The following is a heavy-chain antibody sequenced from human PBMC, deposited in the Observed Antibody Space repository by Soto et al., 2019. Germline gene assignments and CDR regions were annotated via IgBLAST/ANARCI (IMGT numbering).Heavy chain of an antibody. CDR1: VYTFSNYG. CDR3: ARVVPGAEAWFGP. J-gene: IGHJ5*02. Sequence: SVKVSCKTSVYTFSNYGITWVRQAPGQPLEWLGWISLYSDGTNYAQKFQGRVSMTTDTSTTTAYMELRSLRSDDTAVYYCARVVPGAEAWFGPWGQGTLVTVSS. D-gene: IGHD2-2*01. CDR2: ISLYSDGT. V-gene: IGHV1-18*01.